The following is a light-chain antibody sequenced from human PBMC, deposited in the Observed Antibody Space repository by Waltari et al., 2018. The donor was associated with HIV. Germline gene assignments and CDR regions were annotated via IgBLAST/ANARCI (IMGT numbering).Light chain of an antibody. J-gene: IGLJ2*01. Sequence: QSALTQPASVSGSPGQSITIPCSGTTSDVGSYNFVSWYQKHPGKAPKLMIHEVTNRSSGAFTRFSAAKSGKTAYLTISGLQTEDEADYYCSSYANTNSVIFGGGTKLTVL. CDR1: TSDVGSYNF. CDR2: EVT. V-gene: IGLV2-14*03. CDR3: SSYANTNSVI.